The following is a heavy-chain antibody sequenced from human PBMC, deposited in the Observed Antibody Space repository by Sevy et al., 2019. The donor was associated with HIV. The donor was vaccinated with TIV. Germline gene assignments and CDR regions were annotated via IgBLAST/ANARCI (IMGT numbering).Heavy chain of an antibody. CDR1: GFTFSSYA. V-gene: IGHV3-23*01. Sequence: GGSLRLSCAASGFTFSSYAMSWVRQAPGKGLEWVSAIGGSGGSTYYADSVKGRFTISRDNSKNTLYLQMNSLRAEDTAVYYCAKDGDYYDSSGYYSLFDYWGQGTLVTVSS. CDR2: IGGSGGST. D-gene: IGHD3-22*01. J-gene: IGHJ4*02. CDR3: AKDGDYYDSSGYYSLFDY.